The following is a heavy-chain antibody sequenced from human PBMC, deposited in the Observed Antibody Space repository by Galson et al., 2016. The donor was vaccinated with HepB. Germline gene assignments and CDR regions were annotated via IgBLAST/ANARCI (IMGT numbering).Heavy chain of an antibody. Sequence: SLRLSCAASGFTFRNFWMSWVRQDPGKGLEWVANIKQGGSQTYYVDSVKGRFTISRDDAKYSLYLQMNSLRAEDTAVYYCARLWFGETHFDYWGQGAVVTVSS. CDR3: ARLWFGETHFDY. D-gene: IGHD3-10*01. V-gene: IGHV3-7*01. CDR1: GFTFRNFW. CDR2: IKQGGSQT. J-gene: IGHJ4*02.